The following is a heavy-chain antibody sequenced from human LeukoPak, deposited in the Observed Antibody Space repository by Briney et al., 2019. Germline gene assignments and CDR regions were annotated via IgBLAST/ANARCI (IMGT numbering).Heavy chain of an antibody. CDR1: GFTFSSYG. CDR3: AKDRYVVAN. Sequence: GGSLRLSCAASGFTFSSYGMHWVRQAPGKGLEWVAVISYDGSNKYYADSVKGRFTISRDNSKNTLYLQMNSLRAEDTAVYYCAKDRYVVANWGHGTLVTVAS. D-gene: IGHD2-15*01. V-gene: IGHV3-30*18. CDR2: ISYDGSNK. J-gene: IGHJ4*01.